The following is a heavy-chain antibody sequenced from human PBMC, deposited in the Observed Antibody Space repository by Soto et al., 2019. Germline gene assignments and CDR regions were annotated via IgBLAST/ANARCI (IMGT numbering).Heavy chain of an antibody. D-gene: IGHD3-10*01. V-gene: IGHV1-69*13. J-gene: IGHJ4*01. CDR3: ARGRYGSGTYHLFDN. CDR2: TNPMFGTA. Sequence: SVKVSCKASGGTFSNYAISWVRQAPGQGLEWMGGTNPMFGTANYAQKFQGRVTITADEPTSTATMELSSLRSDDTAVYYCARGRYGSGTYHLFDNGGQGTLVTVAS. CDR1: GGTFSNYA.